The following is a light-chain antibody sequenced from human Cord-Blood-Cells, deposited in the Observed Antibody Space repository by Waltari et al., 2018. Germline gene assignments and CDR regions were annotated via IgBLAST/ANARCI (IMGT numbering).Light chain of an antibody. Sequence: IVLMQSTGSLALSPGESATLPCRAIQGVSSSYLAWYQQKPGQAPRLLIYGASSRATGIPDRFSGSGSGTDFTLTIIRLEPEDFAVYYCQQWITFGQGTRLEIK. CDR2: GAS. J-gene: IGKJ5*01. V-gene: IGKV3-20*01. CDR3: QQWIT. CDR1: QGVSSSY.